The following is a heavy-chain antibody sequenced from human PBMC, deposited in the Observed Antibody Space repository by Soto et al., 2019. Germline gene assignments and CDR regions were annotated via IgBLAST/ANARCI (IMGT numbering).Heavy chain of an antibody. CDR3: ARMATSGTLNWFDP. J-gene: IGHJ5*01. CDR1: GYTFGNND. CDR2: MNPNSGKG. V-gene: IGHV1-8*01. Sequence: QVQLVQSGAEVKKPGASVKVSCKASGYTFGNNDISWVRQGTGQGLGWMGWMNPNSGKGGYAQKFQGRVTMTRDTSTSTAYMELSSLTSDDTAIYYCARMATSGTLNWFDPWGQGTLVTVSS.